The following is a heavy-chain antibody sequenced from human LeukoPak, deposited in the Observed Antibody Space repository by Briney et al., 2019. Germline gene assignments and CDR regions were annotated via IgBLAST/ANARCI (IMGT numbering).Heavy chain of an antibody. Sequence: KSGGSLRLSCAASGFTFSVYYMSWIRKAPGKGLEWVSYISSSSSYTNYADSVKGRFTISRDNGKNTLYLQMNSLRAEDTAVYYCARADDSSGWHWGQGTLVTVSS. D-gene: IGHD3-22*01. CDR1: GFTFSVYY. CDR3: ARADDSSGWH. J-gene: IGHJ1*01. CDR2: ISSSSSYT. V-gene: IGHV3-11*06.